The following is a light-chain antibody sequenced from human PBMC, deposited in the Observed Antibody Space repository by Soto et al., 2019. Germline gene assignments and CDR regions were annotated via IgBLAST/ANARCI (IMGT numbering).Light chain of an antibody. V-gene: IGKV3-11*01. Sequence: EIVLTQSPATLSLSPGERATLSCRASQSVTNSLAWYQQKPGQAPRLLIYDKSSRTTGIPARFNGGGSGTEFTLNISSLEPDDFAVYYCQQLTKNTLGQGTRLEIK. J-gene: IGKJ2*01. CDR1: QSVTNS. CDR2: DKS. CDR3: QQLTKNT.